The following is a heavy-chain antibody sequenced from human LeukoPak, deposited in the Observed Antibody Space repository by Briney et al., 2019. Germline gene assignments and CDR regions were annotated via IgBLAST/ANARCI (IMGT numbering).Heavy chain of an antibody. CDR1: GFTFDDYA. CDR2: ISWNSGSI. Sequence: GRSLRLSCAASGFTFDDYAMHWVRHAPGKGLEWVSGISWNSGSIGYADSVKGRFTISRDNAKNSLYLQMNSLRAEDTALYYCAKGEMAPNDAFDIWGQGTMVTVSS. V-gene: IGHV3-9*01. D-gene: IGHD5-24*01. J-gene: IGHJ3*02. CDR3: AKGEMAPNDAFDI.